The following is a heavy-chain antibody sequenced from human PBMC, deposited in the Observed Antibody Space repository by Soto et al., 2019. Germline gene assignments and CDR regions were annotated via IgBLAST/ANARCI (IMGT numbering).Heavy chain of an antibody. CDR1: GYTFTSYA. D-gene: IGHD3-22*01. CDR2: INAGNGNT. J-gene: IGHJ4*02. CDR3: ARARIVVVKGFDY. Sequence: ASVKVSCKASGYTFTSYAMHWVRQAPGQRLEWMGWINAGNGNTKYSQKFQGRVTITRDTSASTAYMELSSLRSEDTAVYYCARARIVVVKGFDYWGQGTLVTVSS. V-gene: IGHV1-3*01.